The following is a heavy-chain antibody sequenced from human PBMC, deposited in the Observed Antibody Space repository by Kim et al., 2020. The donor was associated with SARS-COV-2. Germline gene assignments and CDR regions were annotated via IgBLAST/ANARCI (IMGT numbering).Heavy chain of an antibody. V-gene: IGHV3-30-3*01. J-gene: IGHJ6*02. CDR3: ARVGSGPRTMVRGVALSKSMDV. CDR1: GFTFSSYA. CDR2: ISYDGSNK. Sequence: GGYLRLSCAASGFTFSSYAMHWVRQAPGKGLEWVAVISYDGSNKYYADSVKGRFTISRDNSKNTLYLQMNSLRAEDTAVYYCARVGSGPRTMVRGVALSKSMDVWGQGTTVTVSS. D-gene: IGHD3-10*01.